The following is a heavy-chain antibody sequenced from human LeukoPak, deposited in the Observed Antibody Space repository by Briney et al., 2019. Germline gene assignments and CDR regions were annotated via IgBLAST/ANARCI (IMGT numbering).Heavy chain of an antibody. D-gene: IGHD2-15*01. CDR3: ARPRPRGNYYYYYYMDV. Sequence: SVKVSCKASGYTFTNYGVSWVRQAPGQGLEWMGGIIPIFGTANYAQKFQGRVTITADESTSTAYMELSSLRSEDTAVYYCARPRPRGNYYYYYYMDVWGKGTTVTVSS. CDR2: IIPIFGTA. CDR1: GYTFTNYG. V-gene: IGHV1-69*13. J-gene: IGHJ6*03.